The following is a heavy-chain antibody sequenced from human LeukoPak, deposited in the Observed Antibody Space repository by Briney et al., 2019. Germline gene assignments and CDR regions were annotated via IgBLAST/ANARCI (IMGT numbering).Heavy chain of an antibody. J-gene: IGHJ6*04. V-gene: IGHV1-24*01. CDR2: FDPEDGET. Sequence: ASVKVSCKVSGYTLTELSMHWVRQAPGKGLEWMGGFDPEDGETIYAQKFQGRVTMTEDTSIDTAYMELSSLRSEDTAVYYCATERGMVRGLGGYGMDVWGKGTTVTVSS. CDR1: GYTLTELS. CDR3: ATERGMVRGLGGYGMDV. D-gene: IGHD3-10*01.